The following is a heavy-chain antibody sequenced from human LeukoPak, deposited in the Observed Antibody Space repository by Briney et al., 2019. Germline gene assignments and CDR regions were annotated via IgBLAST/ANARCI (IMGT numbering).Heavy chain of an antibody. CDR3: ARVYLAHWGSELGS. J-gene: IGHJ5*02. D-gene: IGHD7-27*01. Sequence: PGGSLRLSCAASGFTFSNFWMHWVRQAPGKGLVWVSRINTDGSRTDYADSVKGRFTISRDNAKNTLYLQMNSLRAEDTAVYYCARVYLAHWGSELGSWGQGTLVTVSS. CDR2: INTDGSRT. CDR1: GFTFSNFW. V-gene: IGHV3-74*01.